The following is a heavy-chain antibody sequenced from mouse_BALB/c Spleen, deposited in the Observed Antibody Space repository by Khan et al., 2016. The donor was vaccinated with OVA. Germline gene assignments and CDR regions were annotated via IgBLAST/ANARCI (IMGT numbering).Heavy chain of an antibody. V-gene: IGHV5-9-3*01. Sequence: EVELVESGGGLVKPGGSLKVSCIASGFTFSTFAMSWVRQTPEKRLEWVATINSDGDYTYYPDSVKGRFTISRDSAQNTLSLQMNSLRSEDTAMYYCARHNYGPFAYWGQGTLVTVSA. D-gene: IGHD1-1*01. CDR3: ARHNYGPFAY. CDR1: GFTFSTFA. J-gene: IGHJ3*01. CDR2: INSDGDYT.